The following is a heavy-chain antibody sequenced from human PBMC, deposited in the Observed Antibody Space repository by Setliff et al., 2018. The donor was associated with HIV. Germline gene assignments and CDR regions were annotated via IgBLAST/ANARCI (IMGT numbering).Heavy chain of an antibody. J-gene: IGHJ4*02. Sequence: ASVKVSCRASGYTFINYGISWVRQAPGQGLEWMGWISAYNGNTNYAQQLQGRVTMTTDTSTSTAYMELRSLRSDDTAVYYCARDGYYYDGSAYSTFDYWGQGTLVTVSS. D-gene: IGHD3-22*01. V-gene: IGHV1-18*01. CDR1: GYTFINYG. CDR2: ISAYNGNT. CDR3: ARDGYYYDGSAYSTFDY.